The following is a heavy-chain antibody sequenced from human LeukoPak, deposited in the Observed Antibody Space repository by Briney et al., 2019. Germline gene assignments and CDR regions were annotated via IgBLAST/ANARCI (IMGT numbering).Heavy chain of an antibody. J-gene: IGHJ4*02. CDR1: GFTFSSYA. Sequence: GGSLRLSCAASGFTFSSYAMTWVRQVPGKGLEWVSGITGSGVSTYYGDSVKGRFTISRDNSKNTLYLQMNSLRAEDTAVYYCAKDPWSGGSFGNYWGQGILVTVSS. V-gene: IGHV3-23*01. D-gene: IGHD2-15*01. CDR2: ITGSGVST. CDR3: AKDPWSGGSFGNY.